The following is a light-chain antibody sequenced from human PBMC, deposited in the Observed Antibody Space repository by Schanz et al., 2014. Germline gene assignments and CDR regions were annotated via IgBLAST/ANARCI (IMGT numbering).Light chain of an antibody. CDR2: EGT. CDR1: SSDVGSNNI. CDR3: AAWDDSLNGPV. V-gene: IGLV2-14*02. Sequence: QSALTQPASVSGSPGQSITISCTGTSSDVGSNNIVSWYQQHPGKAPKLMIYEGTKRPSGVPDRFSGSKSGNTASLTVSGLQAEDEADYFCAAWDDSLNGPVFGGGTKLTVL. J-gene: IGLJ2*01.